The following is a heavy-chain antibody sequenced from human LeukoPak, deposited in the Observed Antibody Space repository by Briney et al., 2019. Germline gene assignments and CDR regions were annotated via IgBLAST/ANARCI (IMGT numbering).Heavy chain of an antibody. J-gene: IGHJ4*02. D-gene: IGHD5-18*01. CDR3: ARTYSYGYVDY. CDR1: GYSISSGYY. Sequence: SETLSLXCAVSGYSISSGYYWGWIRQPPGKGLEWIGSIYHSGSTYYNPSLKSRVTISVDTSKNQFSLKLSSVTAADTAVYYCARTYSYGYVDYWGQGTLVTVPS. V-gene: IGHV4-38-2*01. CDR2: IYHSGST.